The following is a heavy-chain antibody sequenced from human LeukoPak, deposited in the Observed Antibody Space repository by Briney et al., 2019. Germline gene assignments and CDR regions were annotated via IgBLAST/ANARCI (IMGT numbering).Heavy chain of an antibody. CDR3: ARDRVVVPAAMPLYGMDV. Sequence: ASVAVSCKASGYTFTSYGISWVRQAPGQGLEWMGWISAYNGNTNYAQKLQGRVTMTTDTSTSTAYMELRSLRSDDTAVYYCARDRVVVPAAMPLYGMDVWGQGTTVTVSS. V-gene: IGHV1-18*01. CDR1: GYTFTSYG. D-gene: IGHD2-2*01. J-gene: IGHJ6*02. CDR2: ISAYNGNT.